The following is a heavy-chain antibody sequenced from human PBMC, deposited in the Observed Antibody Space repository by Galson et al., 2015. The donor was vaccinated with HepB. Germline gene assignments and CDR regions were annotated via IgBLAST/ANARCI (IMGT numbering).Heavy chain of an antibody. CDR1: GFSFSSYA. CDR2: ISSSGSYV. CDR3: ARVRTAGDWFDT. Sequence: SLRLSCAASGFSFSSYAMHWVRQTPGRGLEWVSAISSSGSYVYYAASVKGRFTISRDNAKNSVDLQMNSLRAEDTAVYYCARVRTAGDWFDTWGQGTPVTVSS. V-gene: IGHV3-21*01. J-gene: IGHJ5*02. D-gene: IGHD6-19*01.